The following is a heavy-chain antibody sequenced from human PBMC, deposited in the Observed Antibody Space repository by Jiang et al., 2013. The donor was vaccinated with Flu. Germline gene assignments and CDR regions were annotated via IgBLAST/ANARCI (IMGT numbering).Heavy chain of an antibody. CDR3: AHSTDYYDSSGYLSNAFDI. Sequence: KPTQTLTLTCTFSGFSLSTSGVGVGWIRQPPGKALEWLALIYWDDDKRYSPSLKSRLTITKDTSKNXVVLTMTNMDPVDTATYYCAHSTDYYDSSGYLSNAFDIWAKGQ. J-gene: IGHJ3*02. D-gene: IGHD3-22*01. V-gene: IGHV2-5*02. CDR2: IYWDDDK. CDR1: GFSLSTSGVG.